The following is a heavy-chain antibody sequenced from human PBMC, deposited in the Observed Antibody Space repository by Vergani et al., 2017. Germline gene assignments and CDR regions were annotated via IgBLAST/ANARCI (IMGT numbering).Heavy chain of an antibody. V-gene: IGHV3-21*01. Sequence: EVQLVESGGGLVKPGGSLRLSCAASGFTFSSYSMNWVRQAPGKGLEWVSSISSSSSYIYYADSVKGRFTISRDNAKNSLYLQMNSLRAEDTAVYYCARESIAVAGTAFDYWGQGTLVTVSS. CDR2: ISSSSSYI. D-gene: IGHD6-19*01. J-gene: IGHJ4*02. CDR3: ARESIAVAGTAFDY. CDR1: GFTFSSYS.